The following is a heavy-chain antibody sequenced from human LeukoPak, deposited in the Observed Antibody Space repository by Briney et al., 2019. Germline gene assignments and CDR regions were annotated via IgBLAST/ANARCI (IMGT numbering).Heavy chain of an antibody. Sequence: GRSLRLSCAASGFTFSSYAMHWVRQAPGKGLEWVAVISYDGSNKYYADSVKGRFTISRDNSKNTLYLQMNSLKTEDTAVYYCTTDPLSSVVTPGIFDYWGQGTLVTVPS. D-gene: IGHD4-23*01. CDR2: ISYDGSNK. CDR3: TTDPLSSVVTPGIFDY. V-gene: IGHV3-30-3*01. CDR1: GFTFSSYA. J-gene: IGHJ4*02.